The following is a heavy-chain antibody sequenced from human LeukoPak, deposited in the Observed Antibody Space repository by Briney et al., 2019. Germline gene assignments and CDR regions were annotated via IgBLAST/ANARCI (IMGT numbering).Heavy chain of an antibody. D-gene: IGHD2-2*02. Sequence: PGGSLRLTCAASGFTFSSYAMSWVRQAPGKGLEWVSAISDSGGSTYYADSVKGRFTISRDNSKNTLYLQMNSLRAEDTAVYYCAKEASLRASEDTVVVPAAIRPVDYWGQGTLVTVSS. CDR3: AKEASLRASEDTVVVPAAIRPVDY. J-gene: IGHJ4*02. V-gene: IGHV3-23*01. CDR1: GFTFSSYA. CDR2: ISDSGGST.